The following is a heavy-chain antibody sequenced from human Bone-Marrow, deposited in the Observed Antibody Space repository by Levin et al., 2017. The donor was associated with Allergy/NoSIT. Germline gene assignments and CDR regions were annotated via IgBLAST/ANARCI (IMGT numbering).Heavy chain of an antibody. Sequence: LSLTCAASGFTFSNAWMSWVRQAPGKGLEWVGRIKSKTDGGTTDYAAPVKGRFTISRDDSKNTLYLQMNSLKTEDTAVYYCTTDRSQLEDPHGLYYYYGMDVWGQGTTVTVSS. V-gene: IGHV3-15*01. D-gene: IGHD2-2*01. CDR3: TTDRSQLEDPHGLYYYYGMDV. CDR2: IKSKTDGGTT. CDR1: GFTFSNAW. J-gene: IGHJ6*02.